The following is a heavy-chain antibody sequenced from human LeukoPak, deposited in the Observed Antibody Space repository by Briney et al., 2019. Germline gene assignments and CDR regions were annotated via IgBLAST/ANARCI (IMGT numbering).Heavy chain of an antibody. D-gene: IGHD1-1*01. Sequence: PSETLSLTCTVSGGSISSSSYYWGWIRQPPGKGLEWIGSNSGSTYYNPSLKSRVTISVDTSKNQFSLKLSSVTAADTPVYYCANEGPRKDYWGQGTLVTVSS. CDR3: ANEGPRKDY. V-gene: IGHV4-39*01. CDR2: NSGST. CDR1: GGSISSSSYY. J-gene: IGHJ4*02.